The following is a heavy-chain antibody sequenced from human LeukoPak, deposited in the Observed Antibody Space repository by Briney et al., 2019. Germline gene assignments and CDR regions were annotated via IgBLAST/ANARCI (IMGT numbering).Heavy chain of an antibody. D-gene: IGHD2-15*01. Sequence: GGSLRLSCAASGFTFRRYWMHWLRETPGEGRVWGSRINSDGSSTRYADSVKGRFPISRDNAKNTLDLPMRTLRAEGTAVCYCARVDCSGGSCYFDYWGQGTLVTVSS. CDR2: INSDGSST. CDR1: GFTFRRYW. J-gene: IGHJ4*02. V-gene: IGHV3-74*01. CDR3: ARVDCSGGSCYFDY.